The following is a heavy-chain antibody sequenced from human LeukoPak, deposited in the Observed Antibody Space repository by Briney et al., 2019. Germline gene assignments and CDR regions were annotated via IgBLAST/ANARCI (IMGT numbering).Heavy chain of an antibody. CDR2: IYHSGST. CDR1: GGSFNGYY. Sequence: SETLSLTCAVYGGSFNGYYWSWIRQPPGKGLEWIGEIYHSGSTNYNPSLKSRVTISVDTSKNQFSLKLNSVTAADTAVYYCARGQWEIRFDPWGQGTLVTVSS. V-gene: IGHV4-34*01. J-gene: IGHJ5*02. CDR3: ARGQWEIRFDP. D-gene: IGHD1-26*01.